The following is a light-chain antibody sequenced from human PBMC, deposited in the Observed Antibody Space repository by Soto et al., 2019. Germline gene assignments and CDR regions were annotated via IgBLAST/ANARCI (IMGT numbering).Light chain of an antibody. V-gene: IGKV1-13*02. CDR1: LGISSV. J-gene: IGKJ1*01. CDR3: KQYNAYSPWT. CDR2: ADA. Sequence: IPLNQYPSSISESXGDRATITSLASLGISSVLARHQQTPGKAPKLLXXADASLESGVQSRFSGSGSGNEFTLNIRSLQPDDVATYYCKQYNAYSPWTFGQGTKVDIK.